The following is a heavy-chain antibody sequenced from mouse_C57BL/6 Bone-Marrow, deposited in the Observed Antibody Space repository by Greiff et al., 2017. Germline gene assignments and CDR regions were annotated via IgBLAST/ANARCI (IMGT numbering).Heavy chain of an antibody. D-gene: IGHD1-1*01. V-gene: IGHV5-9-1*02. CDR1: GFTFRSYA. CDR2: ISSGGVYN. CDR3: RRPYGSSFFDY. Sequence: DVQLQEPGEGLVKPGGSLKLSCAASGFTFRSYAMSWVAQTPEKRLGWVAYISSGGVYNYYADTVKGRFTISKDNDRNTQYLQMSSLTSEDTAMYYCRRPYGSSFFDYWGQGTTLTVSS. J-gene: IGHJ2*01.